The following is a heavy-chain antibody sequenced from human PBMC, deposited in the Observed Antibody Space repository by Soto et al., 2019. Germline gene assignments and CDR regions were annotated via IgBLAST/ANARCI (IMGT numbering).Heavy chain of an antibody. V-gene: IGHV4-59*01. Sequence: SETLSLTCTVSGGSISSYYWSWIRKPPGKGLEWIGYIYYSGSTNYNPSLKSRVTISVDTSKNQFSLKLSSVTAADTAVYYCARVPIDYDILTGYYHRSYYFDYWGQGTLVTVSS. D-gene: IGHD3-9*01. CDR3: ARVPIDYDILTGYYHRSYYFDY. J-gene: IGHJ4*02. CDR2: IYYSGST. CDR1: GGSISSYY.